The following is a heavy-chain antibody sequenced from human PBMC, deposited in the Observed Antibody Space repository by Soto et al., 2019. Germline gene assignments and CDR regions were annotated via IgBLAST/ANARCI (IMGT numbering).Heavy chain of an antibody. D-gene: IGHD3-22*01. CDR1: GFSLSTSGVG. CDR2: IYWDDDK. Sequence: QITLKESGPTLVKPTQTLTLTCTFSGFSLSTSGVGVGWIRQPPGTAREWLALIYWDDDKRYSPSLKSRLTITKDTSKNQVVLTMINMDPVDTATYYCAHSLIGYYYDSSGSNWFDPCGQGTLVTVS. V-gene: IGHV2-5*02. CDR3: AHSLIGYYYDSSGSNWFDP. J-gene: IGHJ5*02.